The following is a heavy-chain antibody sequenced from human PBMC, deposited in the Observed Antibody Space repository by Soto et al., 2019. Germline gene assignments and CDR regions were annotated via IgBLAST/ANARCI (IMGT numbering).Heavy chain of an antibody. Sequence: QVQLVESGGRVVQPGRSLRLSCAASGFTFSSYGMHWVRQAPGKGLEWVAVISYDGSNKYYADSVKGRFTISRDNSKNPLYLQMHSLGAEDTAVYYCAKANVVAYSRYYYYYDMDVWGQGTTVTVSS. CDR2: ISYDGSNK. CDR3: AKANVVAYSRYYYYYDMDV. J-gene: IGHJ6*02. V-gene: IGHV3-30*18. D-gene: IGHD2-15*01. CDR1: GFTFSSYG.